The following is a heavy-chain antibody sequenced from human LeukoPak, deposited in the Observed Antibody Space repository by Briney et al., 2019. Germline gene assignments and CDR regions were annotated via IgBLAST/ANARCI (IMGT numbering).Heavy chain of an antibody. Sequence: PSETLSLTCTVSGGSISSYYWSWIRQPPGKGLEWIGYIYYSGSTNYNPSLKSRVTISVDTSKNQFYLKLSSVTAADTAVYYCARGESVKWELLPDYWGQGTLVTVSS. D-gene: IGHD1-26*01. CDR2: IYYSGST. CDR1: GGSISSYY. J-gene: IGHJ4*02. V-gene: IGHV4-59*08. CDR3: ARGESVKWELLPDY.